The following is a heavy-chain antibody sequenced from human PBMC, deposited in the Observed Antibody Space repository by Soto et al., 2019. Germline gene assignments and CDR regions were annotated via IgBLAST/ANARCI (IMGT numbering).Heavy chain of an antibody. CDR3: ARTPFPWVLGSERNYYYYYGMDV. V-gene: IGHV4-30-4*02. J-gene: IGHJ6*02. D-gene: IGHD1-26*01. CDR2: IYYSENT. Sequence: PSETLSLTCTVSGVSISIGDYYWSWIRHTPGKGLEWIGYIYYSENTYYNPSLKSRVAISGDTSKNQFSLRLSSVTAADTAVYYCARTPFPWVLGSERNYYYYYGMDVWGQGTTVTV. CDR1: GVSISIGDYY.